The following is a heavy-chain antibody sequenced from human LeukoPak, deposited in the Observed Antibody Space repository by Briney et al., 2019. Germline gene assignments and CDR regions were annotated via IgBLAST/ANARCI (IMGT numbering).Heavy chain of an antibody. CDR1: GGTFSSYA. CDR3: ARDGEEYCSSTSCFSNDY. D-gene: IGHD2-2*01. CDR2: IIPIFGTA. V-gene: IGHV1-69*13. J-gene: IGHJ4*02. Sequence: SVKVSCKASGGTFSSYAISWVRQAPGQGLEWMGGIIPIFGTANYAQKFQGRVTITADESTSTAYMELSSLRSEDTAVYYCARDGEEYCSSTSCFSNDYWGQGTLVTVSS.